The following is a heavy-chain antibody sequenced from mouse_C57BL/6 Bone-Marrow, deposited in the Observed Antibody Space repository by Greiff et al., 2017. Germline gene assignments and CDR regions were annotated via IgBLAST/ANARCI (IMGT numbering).Heavy chain of an antibody. Sequence: VQLKESGPGLAKPSQTLSLTCSVTGYSITSDYWNWIRKFPGNKLEYMGYISYSGSTYYTPSLKSRISITRDTSKNQYYLQLNAVTTEDTATYYCARSPIYSRPYFDYWGQGTTLTVSS. CDR1: GYSITSDY. J-gene: IGHJ2*01. CDR2: ISYSGST. D-gene: IGHD2-1*01. V-gene: IGHV3-8*01. CDR3: ARSPIYSRPYFDY.